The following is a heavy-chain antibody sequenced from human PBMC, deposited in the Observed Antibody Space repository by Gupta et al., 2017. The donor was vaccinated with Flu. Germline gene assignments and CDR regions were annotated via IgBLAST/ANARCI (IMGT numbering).Heavy chain of an antibody. CDR2: ISSSSRYI. CDR3: ARRDNCGGDCYAFDY. J-gene: IGHJ4*02. Sequence: EVQLVESGGGLVKPGGSLRLSCAASGFTFSSYNMKWVRQTPGKGLEWVSSISSSSRYIYYADSVKGRFTISRDNAKNSLYLQMNSLRAEDTAVYFCARRDNCGGDCYAFDYWGQGTLVSVSS. V-gene: IGHV3-21*01. D-gene: IGHD2-21*02. CDR1: GFTFSSYN.